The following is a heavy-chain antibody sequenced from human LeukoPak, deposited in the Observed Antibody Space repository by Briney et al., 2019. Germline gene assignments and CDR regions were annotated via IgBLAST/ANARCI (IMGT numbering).Heavy chain of an antibody. J-gene: IGHJ4*02. CDR2: ISAYNGNT. Sequence: ASVKVSCKASGYTFTSYGISWVRQAPGQGLEWMGWISAYNGNTNYAQKLQGRVTMTTDTSTSTAYMELRSLRSDDTAVYYCARVTAYYDSSGLPFDYWGQGTLVTVSS. D-gene: IGHD3-22*01. V-gene: IGHV1-18*01. CDR3: ARVTAYYDSSGLPFDY. CDR1: GYTFTSYG.